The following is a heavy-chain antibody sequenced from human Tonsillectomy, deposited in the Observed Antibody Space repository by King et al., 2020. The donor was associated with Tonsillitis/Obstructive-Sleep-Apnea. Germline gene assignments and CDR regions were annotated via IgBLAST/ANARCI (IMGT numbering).Heavy chain of an antibody. CDR1: GFTFTSYA. J-gene: IGHJ5*01. Sequence: VQLVESGGGVVQPGRSLRLSCAASGFTFTSYAMHWVRQAPGKGLQWVAAISFDGSDKYYTESVKGQFTISRDNSKNMLYLQMNSLRAEDTAIYFCAKDAASSGTRWFDSGGQGTLVTVSS. CDR2: ISFDGSDK. V-gene: IGHV3-30*04. CDR3: AKDAASSGTRWFDS. D-gene: IGHD6-25*01.